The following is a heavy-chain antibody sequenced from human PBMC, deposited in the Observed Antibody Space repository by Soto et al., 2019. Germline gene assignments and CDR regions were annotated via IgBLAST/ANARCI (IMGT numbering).Heavy chain of an antibody. CDR2: IKPDGSEQ. V-gene: IGHV3-7*01. CDR3: ARGNWNYYYGFDV. CDR1: EFTFDKYY. Sequence: EVQLVESGGGLVQPGGSLRLSCAASEFTFDKYYMTWVRQVPGKGPEWVANIKPDGSEQYYVDSVKGRFTISRDNANNSLYLQMNSLRAEDTAVYFCARGNWNYYYGFDVWGQGTTVTVSS. J-gene: IGHJ6*02. D-gene: IGHD1-20*01.